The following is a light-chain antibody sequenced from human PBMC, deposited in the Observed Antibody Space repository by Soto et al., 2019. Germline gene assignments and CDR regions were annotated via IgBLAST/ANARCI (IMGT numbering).Light chain of an antibody. CDR3: QQYNSYWT. Sequence: DIKMTQSPSILSASVGDRVTITCRASQSISSWLAWYQQKPGKAPKLLIYDASSLESGVPSRFSGSGSGTEFTLTISSLQPDDFATYYCQQYNSYWTFGQGTKVDI. CDR1: QSISSW. J-gene: IGKJ1*01. CDR2: DAS. V-gene: IGKV1-5*01.